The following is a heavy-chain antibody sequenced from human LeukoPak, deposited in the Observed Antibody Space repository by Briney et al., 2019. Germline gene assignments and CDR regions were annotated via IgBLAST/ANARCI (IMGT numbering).Heavy chain of an antibody. CDR1: GGSISSYY. CDR3: AREITVTRPFDY. J-gene: IGHJ4*02. D-gene: IGHD4-17*01. CDR2: ISASGST. V-gene: IGHV4-4*07. Sequence: SETLSLTCTVSGGSISSYYWSWVRQPAGKGLEWIGRISASGSTNYNPSLKSRVTMSVDTSKNQFSLKLSSVTAADTAVYYCAREITVTRPFDYWGQGTLVTVSS.